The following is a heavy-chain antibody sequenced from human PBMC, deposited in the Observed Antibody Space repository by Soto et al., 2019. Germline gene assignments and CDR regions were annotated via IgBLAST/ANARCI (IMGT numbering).Heavy chain of an antibody. D-gene: IGHD2-15*01. Sequence: SETLSLTCTVSGGSISSGDYYWSWIRQPPGKGLEWIGYIYYSGSTYYNPSLKSRVTISVDTSKNQFSLKLSSVTAADTAVYYCARGRGYYSGGSCYSDYYGMDVWGQGTTVTVS. V-gene: IGHV4-30-4*01. CDR3: ARGRGYYSGGSCYSDYYGMDV. CDR1: GGSISSGDYY. CDR2: IYYSGST. J-gene: IGHJ6*02.